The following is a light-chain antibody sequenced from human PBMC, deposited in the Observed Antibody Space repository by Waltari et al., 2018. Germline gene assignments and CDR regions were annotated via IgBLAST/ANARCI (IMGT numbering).Light chain of an antibody. CDR3: SPHTASSTLL. CDR2: VVT. CDR1: SDDVGRYKF. Sequence: QSALTQTASVSGSPGQSITISCTGSSDDVGRYKFVSWYQQHPGKVSKLLIFVVTDLPSGVSDRCAGAKSCTPASLPIPGLQPEDEADYYCSPHTASSTLLFGGGTRVTVL. V-gene: IGLV2-14*03. J-gene: IGLJ2*01.